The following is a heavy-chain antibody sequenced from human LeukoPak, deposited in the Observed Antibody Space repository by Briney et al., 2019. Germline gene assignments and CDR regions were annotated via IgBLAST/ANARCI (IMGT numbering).Heavy chain of an antibody. J-gene: IGHJ5*02. D-gene: IGHD2-2*02. CDR2: INHSGST. CDR3: ARAPGYCSSTSCYTDNWFDP. Sequence: SETLSLTCAVYGGSLSGYYWSWIRQPPGKGLEWIGEINHSGSTNYNPSLKSRVTISVDTSKNQFSLKLSSVTAADTAVYYCARAPGYCSSTSCYTDNWFDPWGQGTLVTVSS. CDR1: GGSLSGYY. V-gene: IGHV4-34*01.